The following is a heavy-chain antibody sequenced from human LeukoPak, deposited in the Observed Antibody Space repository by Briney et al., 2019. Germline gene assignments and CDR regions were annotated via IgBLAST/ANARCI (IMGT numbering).Heavy chain of an antibody. CDR2: VWYDGSNK. D-gene: IGHD6-19*01. Sequence: GGSLRLSCAASGLTVSSNYMSWVRQAPGKGLEWVAVVWYDGSNKYYADSVKGRFTISRDNAKSTVYLQMRSLRAEDTAVYYCARTYRRGWYYFDYWGQGTLVTVSS. CDR3: ARTYRRGWYYFDY. J-gene: IGHJ4*02. V-gene: IGHV3-33*08. CDR1: GLTVSSNY.